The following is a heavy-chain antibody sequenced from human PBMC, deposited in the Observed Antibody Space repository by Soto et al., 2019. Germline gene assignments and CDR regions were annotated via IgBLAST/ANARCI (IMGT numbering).Heavy chain of an antibody. V-gene: IGHV3-23*03. J-gene: IGHJ4*02. CDR2: IVGDASSI. CDR1: GFTFRTYA. D-gene: IGHD6-19*01. CDR3: AKDLRPDGRYDLDY. Sequence: PGGSLRLSCAAYGFTFRTYAMNWVRQAPGKGLEWVAVIVGDASSIDYADSVKGRFTISRDNSKNIMYLQMTSLKVEDTATYFCAKDLRPDGRYDLDYWGKGTQVTVSS.